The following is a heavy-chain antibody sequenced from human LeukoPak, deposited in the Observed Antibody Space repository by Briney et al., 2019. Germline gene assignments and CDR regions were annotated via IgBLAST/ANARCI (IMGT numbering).Heavy chain of an antibody. Sequence: GGSLRLSCAASGFTFSSYGMHWVRQAPGKGLEWAAFIRYDGSNKYYADSVKGRFTISRDNSKNTLYLQMNSLRAEDTAVYYCAGETYYYDSSGYFDYWGQGTLVTVSS. CDR2: IRYDGSNK. CDR1: GFTFSSYG. V-gene: IGHV3-30*02. CDR3: AGETYYYDSSGYFDY. J-gene: IGHJ4*02. D-gene: IGHD3-22*01.